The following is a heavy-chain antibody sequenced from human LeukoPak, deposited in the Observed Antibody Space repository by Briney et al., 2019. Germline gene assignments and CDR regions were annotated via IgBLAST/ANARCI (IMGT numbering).Heavy chain of an antibody. CDR1: VFSFSTYW. V-gene: IGHV3-7*01. Sequence: GGSLRLSCAASVFSFSTYWMSWVRQAPGKGLEWVANINQDGTERYLVDSVKGRFTISRDNGKNSVFLQMNSLRDEDAAVYYCTRTLAARSFYFDYWGRGTLVTVSS. J-gene: IGHJ4*02. D-gene: IGHD3-10*01. CDR3: TRTLAARSFYFDY. CDR2: INQDGTER.